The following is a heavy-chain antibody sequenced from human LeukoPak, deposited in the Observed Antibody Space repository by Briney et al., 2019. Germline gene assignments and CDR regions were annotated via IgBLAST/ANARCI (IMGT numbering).Heavy chain of an antibody. CDR2: INTDGTVT. CDR3: ATKQWLAPPPDS. Sequence: GGSLRLSCAASGFTFSKYWMLWVLQAPGKGLESVSRINTDGTVTTYADSVKGRFTVSRDNADNTMFLQMNSVRDEDTAVYYCATKQWLAPPPDSWGQGTPVTVSS. J-gene: IGHJ4*02. D-gene: IGHD6-19*01. CDR1: GFTFSKYW. V-gene: IGHV3-74*01.